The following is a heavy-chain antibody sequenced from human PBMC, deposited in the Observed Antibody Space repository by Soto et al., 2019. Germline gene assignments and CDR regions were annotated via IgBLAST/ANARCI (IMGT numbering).Heavy chain of an antibody. CDR2: IYSGGST. CDR3: ARGRYVYYYGMDV. D-gene: IGHD5-12*01. CDR1: GFTVSSNY. Sequence: EVQLVESGGGLVQPGGSLRLSCAASGFTVSSNYMSWVRQAPGKGLEWVSVIYSGGSTYYADSVKGRFTISRDNSKNTLYLQMNSLRAEDTAVYYCARGRYVYYYGMDVWGEGATVTVS. V-gene: IGHV3-66*01. J-gene: IGHJ6*02.